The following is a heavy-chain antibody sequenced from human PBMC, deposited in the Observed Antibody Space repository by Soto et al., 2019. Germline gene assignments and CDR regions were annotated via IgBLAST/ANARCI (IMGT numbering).Heavy chain of an antibody. Sequence: SETLSLTCAVSGGSISSYYWSWIRQPPGKGLEWIGYIYYSGSTNYNPSLKSRVTISVDTSKNQFSLKLTSVTAADTAVYYCAKEDIVVVPAATTENYYYYGMDAWGQGTTVTVSS. V-gene: IGHV4-59*01. CDR2: IYYSGST. J-gene: IGHJ6*02. CDR1: GGSISSYY. D-gene: IGHD2-2*01. CDR3: AKEDIVVVPAATTENYYYYGMDA.